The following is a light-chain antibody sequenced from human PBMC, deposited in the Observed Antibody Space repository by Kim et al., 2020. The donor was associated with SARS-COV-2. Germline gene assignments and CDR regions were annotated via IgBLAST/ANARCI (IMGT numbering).Light chain of an antibody. CDR1: QGIANY. J-gene: IGKJ1*01. CDR3: QSHNDAPWT. CDR2: AAS. Sequence: ASVGDRVTITCPASQGIANYLAWYQQIPGKVPNLLIYAASTLQSGVPSRFSGSGSGTDFTLTISSLQPEDVAIYYCQSHNDAPWTFGQGTKVDIK. V-gene: IGKV1-27*01.